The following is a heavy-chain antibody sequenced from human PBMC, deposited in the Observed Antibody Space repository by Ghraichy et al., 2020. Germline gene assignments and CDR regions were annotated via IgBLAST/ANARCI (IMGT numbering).Heavy chain of an antibody. CDR2: IKQDGSEK. CDR3: ARENQQLRY. V-gene: IGHV3-7*01. J-gene: IGHJ4*02. D-gene: IGHD2-2*01. CDR1: GFSFSVYW. Sequence: GGSLRLSCAASGFSFSVYWMSWVRQAPGKGLEWVANIKQDGSEKFYVDSVKGRFTISRDNAKNSLYLQMNSLRAEDTAVYYCARENQQLRYWGQGILVTVSS.